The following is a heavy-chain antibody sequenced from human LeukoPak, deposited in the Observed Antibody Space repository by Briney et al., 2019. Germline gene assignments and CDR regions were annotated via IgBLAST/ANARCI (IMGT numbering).Heavy chain of an antibody. V-gene: IGHV4-4*02. Sequence: SSETLSLTCAVSGVSISSSEWWIWVRQPPGQGLEWIGEIHRDGRTRYNPSLKSRVTMSMDYSKNQFSLSVTSVTAADTAIYYCGKTDIYFNPIDYWGPGSLVTVSS. CDR2: IHRDGRT. J-gene: IGHJ4*02. CDR3: GKTDIYFNPIDY. D-gene: IGHD3-9*01. CDR1: GVSISSSEW.